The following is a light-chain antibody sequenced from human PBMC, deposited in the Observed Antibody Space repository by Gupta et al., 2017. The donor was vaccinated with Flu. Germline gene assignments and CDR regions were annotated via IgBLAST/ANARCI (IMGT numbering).Light chain of an antibody. CDR3: QQYYGVPDT. CDR2: WAS. Sequence: NCKSSQSVLHSSINKNYLAWYQQKPGQPPKLLIYWASTRESGVPDRFSGSGSGTDFTLTISSLQAEDVAVYYCQQYYGVPDTFGQGTKLEIK. J-gene: IGKJ2*01. V-gene: IGKV4-1*01. CDR1: QSVLHSSINKNY.